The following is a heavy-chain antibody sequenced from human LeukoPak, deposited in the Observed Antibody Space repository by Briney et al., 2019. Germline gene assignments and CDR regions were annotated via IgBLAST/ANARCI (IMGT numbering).Heavy chain of an antibody. CDR1: GGTFSSYA. CDR2: IIPIFGTA. CDR3: VRDKVTTDTPYFDS. D-gene: IGHD4-11*01. J-gene: IGHJ4*02. V-gene: IGHV1-69*05. Sequence: SVKVSCKASGGTFSSYAISWVRQAPGQGLEWMGGIIPIFGTANYAQKFQGRVTITTDESTSTAYMELSSLRSEDTAVYYCVRDKVTTDTPYFDSWGQGTLVTVSS.